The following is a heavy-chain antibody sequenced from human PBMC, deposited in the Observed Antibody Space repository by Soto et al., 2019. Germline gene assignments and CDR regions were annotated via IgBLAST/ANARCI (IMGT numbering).Heavy chain of an antibody. Sequence: PGGSLRLSCAASGFTFSTYSMNWVRQTPGKGLEWVSYISSSSSTIYYAGSVKGRFTISRDNSKNTLYLQMNSLRTEDTAVYYCARRGPGTYFDYWGQGTLVTVSS. CDR3: ARRGPGTYFDY. CDR2: ISSSSSTI. D-gene: IGHD6-13*01. V-gene: IGHV3-48*01. CDR1: GFTFSTYS. J-gene: IGHJ4*02.